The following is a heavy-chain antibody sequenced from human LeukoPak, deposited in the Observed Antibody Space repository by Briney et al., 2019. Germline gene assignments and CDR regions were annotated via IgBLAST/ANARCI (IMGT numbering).Heavy chain of an antibody. D-gene: IGHD4/OR15-4a*01. Sequence: SETLSLTCTVSGGSISSGDYYWSWIRQPPGKGLEWIGYIYYSGSTYYNPSLKSRVTISVDTSKNQFSLKLSSVTAADTAVYYCARESAPNYDLDYWGQGTLVTVSS. J-gene: IGHJ4*02. CDR3: ARESAPNYDLDY. V-gene: IGHV4-30-4*01. CDR1: GGSISSGDYY. CDR2: IYYSGST.